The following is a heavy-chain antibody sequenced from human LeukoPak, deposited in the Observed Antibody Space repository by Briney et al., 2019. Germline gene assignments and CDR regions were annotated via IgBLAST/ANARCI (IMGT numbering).Heavy chain of an antibody. V-gene: IGHV1-18*04. CDR2: ISAYNGNT. CDR1: GYTFTGYY. J-gene: IGHJ4*02. Sequence: ASVKVSCKASGYTFTGYYMHWMRQAPGQGLEWMGWISAYNGNTNYAQKLQGRVTMTTDTSTSTAYMELRSLRSDDTAVYYCARVRRYFDWPTPPNFDYWGQGTLVTVSS. D-gene: IGHD3-9*01. CDR3: ARVRRYFDWPTPPNFDY.